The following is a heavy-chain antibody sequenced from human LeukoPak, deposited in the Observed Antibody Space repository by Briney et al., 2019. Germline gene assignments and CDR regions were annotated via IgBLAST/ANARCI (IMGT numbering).Heavy chain of an antibody. CDR1: GVSISSYY. CDR3: ARDTAMKR. D-gene: IGHD5-18*01. CDR2: IYYSGST. V-gene: IGHV4-59*01. Sequence: QSSETLSLTCTVSGVSISSYYWSWIRQPPGKGLEWIGYIYYSGSTNYNPSLKSRVTISVDTSKNQFSLKLSSVTAADTAVYYCARDTAMKRWGQGTLVTVSS. J-gene: IGHJ4*02.